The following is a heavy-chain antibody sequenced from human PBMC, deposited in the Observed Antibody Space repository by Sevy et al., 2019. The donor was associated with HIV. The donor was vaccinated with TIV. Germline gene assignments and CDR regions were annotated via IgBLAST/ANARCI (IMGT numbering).Heavy chain of an antibody. CDR2: MNPKSGYS. CDR1: GYTFTNYD. V-gene: IGHV1-8*01. Sequence: ASVKVSCKASGYTFTNYDINWVRQATGQGLEWVGWMNPKSGYSGSAQNFQGRVTMTRDTSINPAFMELRSLTSKDTAVYYCARTWGDLDYWGQGTLVTVSS. D-gene: IGHD3-16*01. J-gene: IGHJ4*02. CDR3: ARTWGDLDY.